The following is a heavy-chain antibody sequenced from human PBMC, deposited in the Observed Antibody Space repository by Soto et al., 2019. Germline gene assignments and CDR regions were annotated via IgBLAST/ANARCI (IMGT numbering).Heavy chain of an antibody. J-gene: IGHJ4*02. V-gene: IGHV1-18*01. D-gene: IGHD3-9*01. CDR3: AREDNDMDF. CDR2: ISAYNGNT. CDR1: GYTFTSYG. Sequence: QVQLVQSGAEEKKPGASVKVSCKASGYTFTSYGISWVRQAPGQGLEWMGWISAYNGNTKYTQKLQGRVTITTDTPTSTACMELRSVRTEETAVYYCAREDNDMDFWGQRDLVTLSS.